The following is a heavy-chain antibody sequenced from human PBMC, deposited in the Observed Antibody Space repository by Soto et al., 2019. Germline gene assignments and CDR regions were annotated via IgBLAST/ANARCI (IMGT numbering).Heavy chain of an antibody. J-gene: IGHJ6*02. D-gene: IGHD6-19*01. V-gene: IGHV3-23*01. CDR1: GFTFSSYA. CDR3: AKSGESQWLVLAGSYYYGMDV. Sequence: GGSLRLSCAASGFTFSSYAMSWVRQAPGKGLEWVSAISGSGGSTYYADSVKGRFTISRDNSKNTLYLQMNSLRAEDTAVYYCAKSGESQWLVLAGSYYYGMDVWGQGTTVTVSS. CDR2: ISGSGGST.